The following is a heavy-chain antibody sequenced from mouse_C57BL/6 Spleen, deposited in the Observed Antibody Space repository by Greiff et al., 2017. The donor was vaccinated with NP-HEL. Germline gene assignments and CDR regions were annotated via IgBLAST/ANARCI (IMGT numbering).Heavy chain of an antibody. CDR2: INPSSGYT. D-gene: IGHD2-1*01. J-gene: IGHJ3*01. Sequence: VQLQQSGAELAKPGASVKLSCKASGYTFTSYWMHWVKQRPGQGLEWIGYINPSSGYTKYNQKFKDKATLPADKSSSTAYMQLSSLTYEDSAVYYCARPLDLLWEAWFAYWGQGTLVTVSA. CDR1: GYTFTSYW. V-gene: IGHV1-7*01. CDR3: ARPLDLLWEAWFAY.